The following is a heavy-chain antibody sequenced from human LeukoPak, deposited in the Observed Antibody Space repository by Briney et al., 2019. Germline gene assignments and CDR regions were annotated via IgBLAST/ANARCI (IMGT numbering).Heavy chain of an antibody. Sequence: GGSLRLSCAASGFTFIGYGMHWVRQAPGKGLEWVAVIWYDGSNKYYADSVKGRFTISRDNSKNTLYLQMNSLRAEDTAVYYCAKDRGSSGSDWFDPWGQGTMVTVSS. CDR1: GFTFIGYG. V-gene: IGHV3-33*06. J-gene: IGHJ5*02. CDR2: IWYDGSNK. D-gene: IGHD6-19*01. CDR3: AKDRGSSGSDWFDP.